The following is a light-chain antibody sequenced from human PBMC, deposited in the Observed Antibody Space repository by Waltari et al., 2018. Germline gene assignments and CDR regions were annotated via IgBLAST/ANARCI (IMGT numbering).Light chain of an antibody. CDR3: QQYYSSPVT. J-gene: IGKJ5*01. CDR2: WAS. Sequence: DIVMTQSPDSLAVSVGERATLHCKSSQSVLYRSDNKNYLGWYQQKPGLPPKLLIYWASTRESGVPDRFSGSGSGTDFTLTISSLQAEDVAVYYCQQYYSSPVTFGQGTRLEIK. V-gene: IGKV4-1*01. CDR1: QSVLYRSDNKNY.